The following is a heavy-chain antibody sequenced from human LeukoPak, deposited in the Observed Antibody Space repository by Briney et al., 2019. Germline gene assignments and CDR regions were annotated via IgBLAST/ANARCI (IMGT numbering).Heavy chain of an antibody. CDR1: GFTFSSYE. CDR3: AKDAELHYDSSGPFDY. D-gene: IGHD3-22*01. V-gene: IGHV3-48*03. CDR2: ISSSGSTI. J-gene: IGHJ4*02. Sequence: PGGSLRLSCAASGFTFSSYEMNWVRQAPGKGLEWVSYISSSGSTIYYADSVKGRFTISGDNAKNSLYLQMNSLRAEDTALYYCAKDAELHYDSSGPFDYWGQGTLVTVSS.